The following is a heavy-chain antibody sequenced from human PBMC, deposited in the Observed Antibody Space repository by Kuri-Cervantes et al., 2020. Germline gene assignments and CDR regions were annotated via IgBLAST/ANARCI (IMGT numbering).Heavy chain of an antibody. Sequence: GESLKISCVASVFTFSDYSMNWVRQAPGKGLEWVSSISSDGDYIYYADSLKGRFTISRDNAKNSLYLQMNSLRAEDTALYYCAKDSCSGGSCYGFDAWGQGTLVTVSS. CDR3: AKDSCSGGSCYGFDA. D-gene: IGHD2-15*01. CDR1: VFTFSDYS. CDR2: ISSDGDYI. V-gene: IGHV3-21*04. J-gene: IGHJ5*02.